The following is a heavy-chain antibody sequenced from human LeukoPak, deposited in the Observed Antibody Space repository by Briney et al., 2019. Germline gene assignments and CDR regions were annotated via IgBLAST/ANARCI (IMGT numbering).Heavy chain of an antibody. CDR3: ARELNYDSSGYYFGY. D-gene: IGHD3-22*01. Sequence: ASVKVSCKASGYTFTVYFMHWVRQAPGQGLEWMGWINPNSGGTNYARKFQGRVTMTRDTSISTAYMELSRLRSDDTAVYYCARELNYDSSGYYFGYWGQGTLVTVSS. J-gene: IGHJ4*02. CDR2: INPNSGGT. CDR1: GYTFTVYF. V-gene: IGHV1-2*02.